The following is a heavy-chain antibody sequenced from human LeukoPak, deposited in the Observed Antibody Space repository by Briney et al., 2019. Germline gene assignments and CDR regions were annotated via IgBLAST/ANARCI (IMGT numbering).Heavy chain of an antibody. CDR2: ISGVGSVN. J-gene: IGHJ4*02. Sequence: GSLRLSCAASGFTFSSFGMSWVRQAPGKGLEWVSYISGVGSVNNYADSVKGRFTISRDNAKNSLYLEMNSLRAEDTALYFCAREITYQHSSAYDYWGQGTRVTVSS. CDR3: AREITYQHSSAYDY. V-gene: IGHV3-48*04. CDR1: GFTFSSFG. D-gene: IGHD3-22*01.